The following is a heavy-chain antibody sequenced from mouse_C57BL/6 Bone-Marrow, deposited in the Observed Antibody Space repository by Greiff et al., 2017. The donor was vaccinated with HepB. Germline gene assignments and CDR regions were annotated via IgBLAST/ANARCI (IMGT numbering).Heavy chain of an antibody. V-gene: IGHV6-3*01. CDR3: TYYDGSSYWYFDV. Sequence: EVKLMESGGGLVQPGGSMKLSCVASGFTFSNYWMNWVRQSPEKGLEWVAQIRLKSDNYATHYAESVKGRFTISRDDYKSSVYLQMNNLRAEDTGIYYCTYYDGSSYWYFDVWGTGTTVTVSS. CDR2: IRLKSDNYAT. J-gene: IGHJ1*03. CDR1: GFTFSNYW. D-gene: IGHD1-1*01.